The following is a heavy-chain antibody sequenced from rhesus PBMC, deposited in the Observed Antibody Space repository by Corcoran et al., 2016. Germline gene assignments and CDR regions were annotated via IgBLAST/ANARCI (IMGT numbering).Heavy chain of an antibody. J-gene: IGHJ4*01. Sequence: QVQLQESGPGLVKPSETLSLTCTVSGASISSYWWSWIRKPPGKGLEWIGEINGKSGNTNDNPSLKSRVTISRDTSKNQFSLKLSSVTAADTAVYYCATSDPLLVLLAYFDYWGQGVLVTVSS. CDR3: ATSDPLLVLLAYFDY. V-gene: IGHV4-80*01. D-gene: IGHD2-2*01. CDR2: INGKSGNT. CDR1: GASISSYW.